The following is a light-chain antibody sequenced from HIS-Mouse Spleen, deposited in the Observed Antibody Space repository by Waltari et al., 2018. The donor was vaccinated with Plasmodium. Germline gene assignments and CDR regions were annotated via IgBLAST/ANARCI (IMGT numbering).Light chain of an antibody. Sequence: SYELTQPPSVSVSPGQTARITCSGDALPKKYAYWYQQKSVQAPVRFIFEDSKRPSGIPQSFSGSSSGTMATMTISGAQVEDQADYYCYSTDSSGNHRVFGGGTKLTVL. CDR1: ALPKKY. J-gene: IGLJ3*02. V-gene: IGLV3-10*01. CDR2: EDS. CDR3: YSTDSSGNHRV.